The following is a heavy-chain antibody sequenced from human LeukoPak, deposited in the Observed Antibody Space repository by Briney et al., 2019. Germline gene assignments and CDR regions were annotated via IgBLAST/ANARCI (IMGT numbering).Heavy chain of an antibody. V-gene: IGHV3-11*04. J-gene: IGHJ4*02. CDR3: ARDNAEDYGERYFDY. Sequence: PGGSLRLSCAASGFTFSDYYMSWIRQAPGKGLEWVSYISSSGSTIYYADSVKGRFTISRDNAKNTLYLQMNSLRPDDTALYYCARDNAEDYGERYFDYWGQGTLVIVSS. CDR1: GFTFSDYY. CDR2: ISSSGSTI. D-gene: IGHD4/OR15-4a*01.